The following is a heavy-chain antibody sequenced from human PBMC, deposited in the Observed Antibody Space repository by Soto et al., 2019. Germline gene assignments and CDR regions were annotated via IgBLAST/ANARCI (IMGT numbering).Heavy chain of an antibody. Sequence: LSLTCDVYGGSFSSYYWNWIRQPPGKGLEWLGEINHSGSTNYNPSLESRVTISLDTSRTQFSLKLTSVTAADTAVYYCARGEGRLVGTWFDPWGQGTLVTVSS. CDR3: ARGEGRLVGTWFDP. CDR2: INHSGST. D-gene: IGHD5-12*01. CDR1: GGSFSSYY. V-gene: IGHV4-34*01. J-gene: IGHJ5*02.